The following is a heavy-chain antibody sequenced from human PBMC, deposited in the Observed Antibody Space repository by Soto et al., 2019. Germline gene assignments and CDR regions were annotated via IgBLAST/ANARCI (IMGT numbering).Heavy chain of an antibody. V-gene: IGHV3-9*01. J-gene: IGHJ4*02. CDR3: ARSPQYCSSTNYRAYSDY. CDR1: GFSFDNYA. D-gene: IGHD2-2*01. Sequence: EVQLVESGGGLVQPGRSLRLSCAASGFSFDNYAMHWVRQAPGKGLEWVSSISWNSGNTDYADSVKGRFIISRDSAKNSLYLQMNSLRAEDTALYYCARSPQYCSSTNYRAYSDYWGQGTLVTVSS. CDR2: ISWNSGNT.